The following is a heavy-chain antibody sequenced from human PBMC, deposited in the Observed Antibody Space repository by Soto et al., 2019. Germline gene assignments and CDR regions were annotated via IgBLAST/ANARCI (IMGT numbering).Heavy chain of an antibody. CDR2: IVPIYRTA. J-gene: IGHJ4*02. D-gene: IGHD2-21*01. V-gene: IGHV1-69*01. CDR1: GGTFSSYR. CDR3: VRHSGAKLSRS. Sequence: QVQLVQSGAEVQKPGSSVKVSCKASGGTFSSYRINWVRQAPGQGLEWVGGIVPIYRTADYAQKFQGRVTITADESARTSYMELRSLKSQDTAVYYCVRHSGAKLSRSWGQGALVTVSS.